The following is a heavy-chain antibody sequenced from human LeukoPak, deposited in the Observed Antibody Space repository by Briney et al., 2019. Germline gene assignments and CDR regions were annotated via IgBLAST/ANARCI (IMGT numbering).Heavy chain of an antibody. CDR3: ARGRITMVRGVILDY. V-gene: IGHV4-34*01. J-gene: IGHJ4*02. D-gene: IGHD3-10*01. CDR2: INHSGST. Sequence: SETLSLTCAVYDGSFSGYYWSWIRQPPGKGLEWIGEINHSGSTNYNPSLKSRVTISVDMSKNQFPLKLSSVTAADTAVYYCARGRITMVRGVILDYWGQGTLVTVSS. CDR1: DGSFSGYY.